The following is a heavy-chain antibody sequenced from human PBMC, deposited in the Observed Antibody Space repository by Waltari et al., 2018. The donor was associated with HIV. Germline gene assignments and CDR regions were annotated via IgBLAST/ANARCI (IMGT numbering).Heavy chain of an antibody. CDR3: ARVENYGSGSYYFDY. V-gene: IGHV1-46*01. D-gene: IGHD3-10*01. J-gene: IGHJ4*02. CDR2: VNPSGGST. CDR1: GYTFTSYY. Sequence: QVQLVQSGAEVKKPGASVKVSCKASGYTFTSYYMHWVRQAPGQGLEWMGIVNPSGGSTSYAQKFQGRVTMTRDTSTSTVYMELSSLRSEDTAVYYCARVENYGSGSYYFDYWGQGTLVTVSS.